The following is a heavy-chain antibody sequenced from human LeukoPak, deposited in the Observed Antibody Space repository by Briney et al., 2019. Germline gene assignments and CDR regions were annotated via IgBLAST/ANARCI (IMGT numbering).Heavy chain of an antibody. J-gene: IGHJ4*02. CDR3: TRSDDYGDYLVDY. CDR1: GFTFSTYA. Sequence: AGGSLRLSCAASGFTFSTYAMNWVRQAPGKGLAWVSTITSSSGYIYYADSMKGRFTTSRDNAKNSLYLQMTSLRAEDTAVYYCTRSDDYGDYLVDYWGQGTLVTVSS. CDR2: ITSSSGYI. V-gene: IGHV3-21*01. D-gene: IGHD4-17*01.